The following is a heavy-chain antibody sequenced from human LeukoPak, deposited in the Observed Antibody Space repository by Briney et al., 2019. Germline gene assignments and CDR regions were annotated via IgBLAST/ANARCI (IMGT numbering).Heavy chain of an antibody. CDR3: ARDLEIMPVWGSYRYNLLGAFDI. D-gene: IGHD3-16*02. Sequence: GGSLRLSCAASGFTFSDYYMSCIRQAPGKGLEWVSYISSSGSTIYYADSVKGRFTISRDNAKNSLYLQMNSLRAEDTAVYYCARDLEIMPVWGSYRYNLLGAFDIWGQGTMVTVSS. CDR2: ISSSGSTI. J-gene: IGHJ3*02. CDR1: GFTFSDYY. V-gene: IGHV3-11*01.